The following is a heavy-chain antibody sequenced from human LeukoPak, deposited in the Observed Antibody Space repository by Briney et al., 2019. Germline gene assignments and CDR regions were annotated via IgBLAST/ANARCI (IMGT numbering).Heavy chain of an antibody. V-gene: IGHV4-59*13. D-gene: IGHD3-10*01. J-gene: IGHJ4*02. CDR3: AGSGY. CDR1: GGSMSGYY. CDR2: IHYSGTT. Sequence: PGGSLSLTCTVSGGSMSGYYWSWIWQPPGKGLEWIGNIHYSGTTNYNPSLKGRVTISIDTSKNQFSLKLSSVTAADTAVYYCAGSGYWGQGTLVTVSS.